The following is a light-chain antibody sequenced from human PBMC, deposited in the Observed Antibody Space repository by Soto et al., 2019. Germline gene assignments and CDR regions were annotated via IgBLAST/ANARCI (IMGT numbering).Light chain of an antibody. J-gene: IGKJ3*01. CDR2: DES. V-gene: IGKV1-33*01. Sequence: DIQMTQSPSSLSASVGDRVTITCQASQDISNYLNWYQQKPGKAPKLLIYDESNLETGVPSRFSGSGSGTDFTFTISSLQPEDIATYYCQQYDNLPRTFGPGTKVDIK. CDR3: QQYDNLPRT. CDR1: QDISNY.